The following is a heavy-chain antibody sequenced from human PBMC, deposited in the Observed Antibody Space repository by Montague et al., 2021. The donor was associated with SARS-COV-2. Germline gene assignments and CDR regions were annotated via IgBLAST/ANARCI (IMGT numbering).Heavy chain of an antibody. Sequence: SETLSLTCTVSGGSISSGSYFWSWIRQPPGKGLEWIGYIFFGGGTXYNPSLESRVTMSVDTSKNHFSLKLTSVTAADTAVYYCARDFVKGFSAYETERCLDYWGQGAPVTVSS. J-gene: IGHJ4*02. V-gene: IGHV4-61*03. D-gene: IGHD5-12*01. CDR2: IFFGGGT. CDR3: ARDFVKGFSAYETERCLDY. CDR1: GGSISSGSYF.